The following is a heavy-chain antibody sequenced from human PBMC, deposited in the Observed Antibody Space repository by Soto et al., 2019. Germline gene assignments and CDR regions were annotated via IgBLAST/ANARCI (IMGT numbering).Heavy chain of an antibody. V-gene: IGHV1-69*02. D-gene: IGHD3-22*01. CDR2: IIPILGIA. Sequence: QVQLVQSGAEVKKPGSSVKVSCKASGGTFSSYTISWVRQAPGQGLEWMGRIIPILGIANYAQKFQGRVTITADKSTSTAYMELSSLRSEDTAVYYCAHGVDSSGPSYFDYWGQGTLVTVSS. CDR3: AHGVDSSGPSYFDY. J-gene: IGHJ4*02. CDR1: GGTFSSYT.